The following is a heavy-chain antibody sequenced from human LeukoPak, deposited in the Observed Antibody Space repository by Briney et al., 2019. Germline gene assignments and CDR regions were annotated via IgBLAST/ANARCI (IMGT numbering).Heavy chain of an antibody. D-gene: IGHD3-22*01. CDR1: GFTFSSYW. V-gene: IGHV3-7*01. CDR2: IKQDGSEK. J-gene: IGHJ6*03. CDR3: ARDRVGYYDSSGYYYLDV. Sequence: GGSLRLSCAASGFTFSSYWMSWVRQAPGKELEWVANIKQDGSEKYYVDSVKGRFTISRDNAKNSLYLQMNSLRAEDTAVYYCARDRVGYYDSSGYYYLDVWGQGTTVTVSS.